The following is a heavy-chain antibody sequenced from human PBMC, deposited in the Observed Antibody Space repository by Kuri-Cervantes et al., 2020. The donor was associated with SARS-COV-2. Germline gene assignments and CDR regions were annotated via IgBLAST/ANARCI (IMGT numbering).Heavy chain of an antibody. V-gene: IGHV4-39*01. CDR1: GGSISSYY. CDR2: IYYSGST. CDR3: ARQSVVASDD. D-gene: IGHD2-15*01. J-gene: IGHJ4*02. Sequence: SETLSLTCTVSGGSISSYYWGWIRQPPGKGLEWIGSIYYSGSTYYNPSLKSRVTISVDTSKNQFSLKLSSVTAADTAVYYCARQSVVASDDWGQGTPVTVSS.